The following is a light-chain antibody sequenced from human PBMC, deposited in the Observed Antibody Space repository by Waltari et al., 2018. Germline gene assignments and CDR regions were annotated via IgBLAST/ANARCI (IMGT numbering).Light chain of an antibody. Sequence: GDRVTISCRVSQVISNYLAWYQQKPGKVPKLLIYAASTLQSGVPSRFSGSGSGTDFTLTISSLQPEDVATYYCQKYNSAPRTFGQGTKVEIK. CDR2: AAS. V-gene: IGKV1-27*01. J-gene: IGKJ1*01. CDR3: QKYNSAPRT. CDR1: QVISNY.